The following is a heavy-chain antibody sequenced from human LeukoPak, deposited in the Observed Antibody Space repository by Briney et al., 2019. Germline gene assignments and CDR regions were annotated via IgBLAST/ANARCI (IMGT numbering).Heavy chain of an antibody. V-gene: IGHV3-30*02. D-gene: IGHD2-2*02. Sequence: PGGSLRLSCAASGFTFRTYGMHWVRQAPGKGLEWVAVIWYDGSNQYYADSVKGRFTISRDNSKNTLYLQMNSLRAEDTAVYFCAKDKMYTTTSHHYYAMDVWGQGTTVTVSS. CDR3: AKDKMYTTTSHHYYAMDV. J-gene: IGHJ6*02. CDR2: IWYDGSNQ. CDR1: GFTFRTYG.